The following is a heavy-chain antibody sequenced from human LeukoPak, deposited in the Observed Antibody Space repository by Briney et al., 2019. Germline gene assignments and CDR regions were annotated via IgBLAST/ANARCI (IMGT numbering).Heavy chain of an antibody. V-gene: IGHV4-28*01. CDR3: ARIREWPTWFDP. CDR2: IYYSGST. D-gene: IGHD2-8*01. CDR1: GSSIASRNW. J-gene: IGHJ5*02. Sequence: PSETLSPTCSVSGSSIASRNWWGRIRQPPGKGLEWIGYIYYSGSTYYNPSLKSRVTISIDASINQFSLKVSSVTAADTAVYYCARIREWPTWFDPWGQGTLVTVSS.